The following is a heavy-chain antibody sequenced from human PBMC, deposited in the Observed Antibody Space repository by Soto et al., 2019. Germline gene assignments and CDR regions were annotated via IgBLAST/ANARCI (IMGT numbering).Heavy chain of an antibody. Sequence: ASVKVSCKASGYTFTSYAIHWVRQAPGQRLEWMGWINAGNGYTKYSQNFQGRVTITRDTSASTAYMELSRLRSDDTAVYYCARDLRDIGYCSSTSCYEIDYWGQGTLVTVSS. CDR1: GYTFTSYA. D-gene: IGHD2-2*01. CDR3: ARDLRDIGYCSSTSCYEIDY. CDR2: INAGNGYT. J-gene: IGHJ4*02. V-gene: IGHV1-3*01.